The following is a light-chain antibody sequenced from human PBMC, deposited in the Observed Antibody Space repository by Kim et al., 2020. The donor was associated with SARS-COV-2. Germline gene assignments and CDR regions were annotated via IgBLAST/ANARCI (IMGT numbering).Light chain of an antibody. V-gene: IGLV3-1*01. CDR2: QDS. CDR1: KLGDKY. CDR3: QAWDSSAFYV. Sequence: VSPGQTASITCSGDKLGDKYACWYQQKPGQSPVLVIYQDSKRPSGIPERFSGSNSGNTATLTISGTQAMDEADYYCQAWDSSAFYVFGTGTKVTAL. J-gene: IGLJ1*01.